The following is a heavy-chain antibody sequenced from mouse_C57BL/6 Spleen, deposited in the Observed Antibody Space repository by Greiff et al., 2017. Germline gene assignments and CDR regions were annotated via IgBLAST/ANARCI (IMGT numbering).Heavy chain of an antibody. CDR1: GYAFSSYW. Sequence: VKLMESGAELVKPGASVKISCKASGYAFSSYWMNWVKQRPGKGLEWIGQIYPGDGDTNYNGKFKGKATLTADKSSSTAYMQLSSLTSEDSAVYFCARDDYGSPYAMDYWGQGTSVTVSS. J-gene: IGHJ4*01. D-gene: IGHD1-1*01. CDR3: ARDDYGSPYAMDY. CDR2: IYPGDGDT. V-gene: IGHV1-80*01.